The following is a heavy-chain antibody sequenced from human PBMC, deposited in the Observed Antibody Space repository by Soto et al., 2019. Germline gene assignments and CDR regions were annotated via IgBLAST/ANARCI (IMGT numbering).Heavy chain of an antibody. D-gene: IGHD5-12*01. CDR2: IIPIYGTA. J-gene: IGHJ4*02. V-gene: IGHV1-69*13. CDR1: GGTFSTYA. Sequence: ASVKVSCKASGGTFSTYAISWVRQAPGQGLEWTGGIIPIYGTANYAQKFQGRLTMTADESTSTVYMELSSLRSDDTAVYYCAREDKPGGYTPPGTSGFDSWGQGTLVTVSS. CDR3: AREDKPGGYTPPGTSGFDS.